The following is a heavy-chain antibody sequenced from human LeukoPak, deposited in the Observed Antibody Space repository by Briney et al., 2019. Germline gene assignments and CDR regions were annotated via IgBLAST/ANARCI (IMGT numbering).Heavy chain of an antibody. CDR1: GYTFTYSY. J-gene: IGHJ5*02. D-gene: IGHD3-10*01. CDR3: ARRSPRSLHNL. V-gene: IGHV1-2*02. Sequence: ASVKVSCKASGYTFTYSYMHWVRQAPGQGLEWMGWINPYNGDTSYAQKFQGRVTISVDTSKNQFSLKLSSVTAADTAVYYCARRSPRSLHNLWGQGTLVTVSS. CDR2: INPYNGDT.